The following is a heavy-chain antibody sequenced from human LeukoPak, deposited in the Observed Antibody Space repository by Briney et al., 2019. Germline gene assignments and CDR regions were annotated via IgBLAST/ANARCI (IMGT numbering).Heavy chain of an antibody. CDR3: ATDRYYGAGSYYKFDY. CDR2: INHSGGT. CDR1: GASFSGYY. Sequence: SETLSLTCGVSGASFSGYYRSWIRQPPGKGLEWIGEINHSGGTNYNPSLKSRVTISVDTSKKQFSLNLRSVTAEDTAVYYCATDRYYGAGSYYKFDYWGQGTLVTVSS. D-gene: IGHD3-10*01. V-gene: IGHV4-34*01. J-gene: IGHJ4*02.